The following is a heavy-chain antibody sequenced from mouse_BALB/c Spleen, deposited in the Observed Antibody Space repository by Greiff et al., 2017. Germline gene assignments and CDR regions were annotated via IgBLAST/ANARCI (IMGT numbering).Heavy chain of an antibody. J-gene: IGHJ3*01. CDR3: ASHRFAY. Sequence: EVKLMESGGGLVKPGGSLKLSCAASGFTFSDYYMYWVRQTPEKRLEWVATISDGGSYTYYPDSVKGRFTISRDNAKNNLYLQMSSLKSEDTAMYYCASHRFAYWGQGTLVTVSA. CDR2: ISDGGSYT. CDR1: GFTFSDYY. V-gene: IGHV5-4*02.